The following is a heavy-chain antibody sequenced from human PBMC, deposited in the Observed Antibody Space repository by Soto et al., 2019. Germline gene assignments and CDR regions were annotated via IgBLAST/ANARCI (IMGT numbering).Heavy chain of an antibody. D-gene: IGHD6-13*01. CDR3: ARARLVWHSSSWFWFDP. Sequence: SETLSLTCDVSGGSISSGGYSWSWIRQPTGKGLEWIGEINHSGSTNYNPSLKSRVTISVDTPKNQFSLKLSSVTAADTAVYYCARARLVWHSSSWFWFDPWGQGTLVTVSS. CDR2: INHSGST. CDR1: GGSISSGGYS. J-gene: IGHJ5*02. V-gene: IGHV4-30-2*01.